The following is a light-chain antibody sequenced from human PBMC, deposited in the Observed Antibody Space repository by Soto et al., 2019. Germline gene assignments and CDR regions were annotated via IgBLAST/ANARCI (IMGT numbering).Light chain of an antibody. CDR1: NIGDQS. CDR2: EDN. J-gene: IGLJ1*01. CDR3: QVWDGRSDHFV. V-gene: IGLV3-21*02. Sequence: SYELAQPPSVSVAPGQTARITCGANNIGDQSVHWYQLKPGQAPVLVVYEDNDRPSGTPERFSGSNSGNTATLTINRVEAGDEADYYCQVWDGRSDHFVFGTGTKVTVL.